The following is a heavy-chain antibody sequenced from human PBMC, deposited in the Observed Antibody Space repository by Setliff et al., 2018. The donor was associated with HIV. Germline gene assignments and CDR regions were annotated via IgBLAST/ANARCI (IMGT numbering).Heavy chain of an antibody. J-gene: IGHJ6*02. CDR2: IWYDGSNK. D-gene: IGHD3-10*01. V-gene: IGHV3-33*01. Sequence: GGSLRLSCAASGFIFSSYGMHWVRQAPGKGLEWVAVIWYDGSNKYYADSVKGRFIISRDNSKNSLYLQMNSLRVEDTAVYYCARDYLYYNMYNGSPVYGMDVWGQGTTVTVSS. CDR3: ARDYLYYNMYNGSPVYGMDV. CDR1: GFIFSSYG.